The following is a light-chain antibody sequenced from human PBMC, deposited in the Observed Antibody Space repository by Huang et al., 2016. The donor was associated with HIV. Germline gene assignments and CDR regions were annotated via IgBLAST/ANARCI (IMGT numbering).Light chain of an antibody. Sequence: EIVMTQSPATLSVSPGERATLSCRASQNVSSNLAWYQQKPGQAPRLLIYGASTRATGIPARFSGSGSGTEFTLTISSLQSEDFAVYYCQQYNNWPFGAFGGGTKVEIK. V-gene: IGKV3-15*01. CDR2: GAS. CDR3: QQYNNWPFGA. J-gene: IGKJ4*01. CDR1: QNVSSN.